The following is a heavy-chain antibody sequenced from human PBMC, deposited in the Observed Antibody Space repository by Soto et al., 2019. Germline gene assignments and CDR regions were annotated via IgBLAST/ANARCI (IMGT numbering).Heavy chain of an antibody. Sequence: GASVKVSCKASGYTFTRSGISWVRQAPGQGPEWMGWISRYNGDTNYAQTFQGRVTMTTDTSTSTAYMELSSLRSEDTAVYYCRKGRDGYNSDAFDIWGQGTMVTVSS. CDR1: GYTFTRSG. D-gene: IGHD5-12*01. CDR3: RKGRDGYNSDAFDI. V-gene: IGHV1-18*01. CDR2: ISRYNGDT. J-gene: IGHJ3*02.